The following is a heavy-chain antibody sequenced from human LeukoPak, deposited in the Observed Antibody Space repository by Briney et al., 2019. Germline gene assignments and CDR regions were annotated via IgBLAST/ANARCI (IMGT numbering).Heavy chain of an antibody. Sequence: PSETLSLTCTVSGGSISSSSYYWGWIRQPPGKGLEWIGSIYYSGSTYYNPSLKSRVTISVDTSKNQFSLKLSSVTAADTAVYYCARGLYYGGYYFDYWGQGTLVTVSS. CDR2: IYYSGST. D-gene: IGHD4-23*01. V-gene: IGHV4-39*01. CDR1: GGSISSSSYY. CDR3: ARGLYYGGYYFDY. J-gene: IGHJ4*02.